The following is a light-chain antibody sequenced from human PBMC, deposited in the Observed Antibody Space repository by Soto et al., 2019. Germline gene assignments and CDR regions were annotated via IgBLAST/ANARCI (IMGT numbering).Light chain of an antibody. CDR1: SSDVGSYNL. CDR3: CSYAGSFWV. Sequence: QSVLTQPASVSGSPGQSITISCTGTSSDVGSYNLVSWYQQHPGKAPKLIIYEGSKRPSGVSNRFSGSKSGNTASLTISGLQAEDEADYFCCSYAGSFWVFGGGTKLTVL. CDR2: EGS. V-gene: IGLV2-23*01. J-gene: IGLJ3*02.